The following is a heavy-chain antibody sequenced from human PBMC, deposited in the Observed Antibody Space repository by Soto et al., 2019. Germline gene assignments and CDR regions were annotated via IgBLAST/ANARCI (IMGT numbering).Heavy chain of an antibody. CDR1: VFNFSEYA. D-gene: IGHD5-12*01. Sequence: GGSLRLSCAASVFNFSEYAMHLVRQSPGKGLEWLAIITFEGSNKYSANSVKGRFTISRYNSKNTLYLQMNNWRPEDTAVYHFAKDWGTLVAGRLFESSGQGTSVTLSS. CDR3: AKDWGTLVAGRLFES. J-gene: IGHJ4*02. V-gene: IGHV3-30*18. CDR2: ITFEGSNK.